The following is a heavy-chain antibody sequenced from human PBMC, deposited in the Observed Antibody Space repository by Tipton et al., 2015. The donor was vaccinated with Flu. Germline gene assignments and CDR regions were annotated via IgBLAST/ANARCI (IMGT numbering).Heavy chain of an antibody. J-gene: IGHJ4*02. CDR3: ARNPISLIYCSSTSCPYYFDY. Sequence: QVQLVQSGAKVKKPGASVKVSCKASGGTFSSYAISWVRQAPGQGLEWMGGIIPIFGTANYAQKFQGRVTITADKSTSTAYMELSSLRSEDTAVYYCARNPISLIYCSSTSCPYYFDYWGQGTLVTVSS. CDR2: IIPIFGTA. V-gene: IGHV1-69*06. CDR1: GGTFSSYA. D-gene: IGHD2-2*01.